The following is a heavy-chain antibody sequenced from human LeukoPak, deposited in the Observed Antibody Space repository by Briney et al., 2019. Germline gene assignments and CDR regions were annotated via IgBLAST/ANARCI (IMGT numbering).Heavy chain of an antibody. D-gene: IGHD3-22*01. Sequence: SETLSLTCTVSGGSISSYYWSWIRQPPGKGLEWIGYIYYSGSTNYNPSLKSRVTISVDTSKNQFSLKLSSVTAADTAVYYCARHYYDSSGPYFDYWGQGTLVTVSS. V-gene: IGHV4-59*01. CDR1: GGSISSYY. CDR3: ARHYYDSSGPYFDY. J-gene: IGHJ4*02. CDR2: IYYSGST.